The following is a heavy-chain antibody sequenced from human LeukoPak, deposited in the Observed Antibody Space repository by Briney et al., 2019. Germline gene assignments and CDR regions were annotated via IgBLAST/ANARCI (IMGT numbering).Heavy chain of an antibody. V-gene: IGHV3-66*01. J-gene: IGHJ2*01. CDR2: IYTSGTT. CDR3: AKSGAMHSYWNFDL. Sequence: GGSLRLSCAASGFSVSNNYVNWVRQAPGKGLEWVAVIYTSGTTKAADSVKGRFTISRDNSKSTLYLQMNSLRVEDTAVYYCAKSGAMHSYWNFDLWGRGTLVTVSS. D-gene: IGHD3-10*01. CDR1: GFSVSNNY.